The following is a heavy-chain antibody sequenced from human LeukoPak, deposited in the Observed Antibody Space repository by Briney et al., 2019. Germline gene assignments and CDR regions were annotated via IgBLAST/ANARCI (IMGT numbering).Heavy chain of an antibody. CDR2: ISSSSSYI. D-gene: IGHD3-10*01. CDR1: GFTFSSYS. V-gene: IGHV3-21*01. J-gene: IGHJ4*02. CDR3: ARDSEYGSSHFDY. Sequence: GGSLRLSCAASGFTFSSYSMNWVRQAPGKGLEWVSSISSSSSYIYYADSVKGRFTISRDNAKNSLYLQMNSLRAEDTAVYYCARDSEYGSSHFDYWGQGTLVTVSS.